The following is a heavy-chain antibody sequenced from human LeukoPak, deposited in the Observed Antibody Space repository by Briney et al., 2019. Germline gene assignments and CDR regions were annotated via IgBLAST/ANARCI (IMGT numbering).Heavy chain of an antibody. CDR3: AKGFGTRGSYSFDY. D-gene: IGHD3-10*01. CDR1: GFTVNRNY. J-gene: IGHJ4*02. CDR2: ISGGGDYT. Sequence: GGSLRLSCAASGFTVNRNYMSWVRQAPGKGLEWVSLISGGGDYTYYADSVKGRFTISRDNSKNSLYLQMNSLRTENTALYYCAKGFGTRGSYSFDYWGQGTLVIVSS. V-gene: IGHV3-43*02.